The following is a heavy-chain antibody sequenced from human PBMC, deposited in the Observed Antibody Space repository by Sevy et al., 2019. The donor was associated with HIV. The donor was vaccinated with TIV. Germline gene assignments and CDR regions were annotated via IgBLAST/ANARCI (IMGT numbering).Heavy chain of an antibody. D-gene: IGHD3-22*01. CDR3: ARVVLYYDANYCDF. V-gene: IGHV3-33*01. CDR2: IWYDGNNQ. J-gene: IGHJ4*02. Sequence: GGSLRLSCVASGFAFSDYGMHWVRQAPGKGLEWVAVIWYDGNNQHYADSVRGRFTISRDNSKNTLYLQLSSLRAEDTAVYYCARVVLYYDANYCDFWGQGALVTVSS. CDR1: GFAFSDYG.